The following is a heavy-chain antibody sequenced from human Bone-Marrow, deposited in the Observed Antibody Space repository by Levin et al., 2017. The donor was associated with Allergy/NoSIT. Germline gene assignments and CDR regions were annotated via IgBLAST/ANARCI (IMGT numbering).Heavy chain of an antibody. J-gene: IGHJ4*02. CDR3: ARTRPRFGIWARRDYFDY. D-gene: IGHD2-15*01. CDR1: GYSFTSYW. CDR2: IYPGDSDT. Sequence: PGGSLRLSCKGSGYSFTSYWIGWVRQMPGKGLEWMGIIYPGDSDTRYSPSFQGQVTISADKSISTAYLQWSSLKASDTAMYYCARTRPRFGIWARRDYFDYWGQGTLVTVSS. V-gene: IGHV5-51*01.